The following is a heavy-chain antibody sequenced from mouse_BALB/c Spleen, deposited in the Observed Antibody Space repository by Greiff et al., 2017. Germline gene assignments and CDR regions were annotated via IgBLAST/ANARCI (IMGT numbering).Heavy chain of an antibody. CDR2: ISSGGST. CDR1: GFTFSSYA. Sequence: DVMLVESGGGLVKPGGSLKLSCAASGFTFSSYAMSWVRQTPEKRLEWVASISSGGSTYYPDSVKGRFTISRDNARNILYLQMSSLRSEDTAMYYCANYYGSSYYAMDYWGQGTSVTVSS. J-gene: IGHJ4*01. CDR3: ANYYGSSYYAMDY. V-gene: IGHV5-6-5*01. D-gene: IGHD1-1*01.